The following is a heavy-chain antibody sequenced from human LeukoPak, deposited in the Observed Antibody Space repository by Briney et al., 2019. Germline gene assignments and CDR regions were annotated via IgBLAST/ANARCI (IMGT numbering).Heavy chain of an antibody. D-gene: IGHD3-22*01. J-gene: IGHJ5*02. Sequence: PSETLSLTCTVSGGSISSYYWSWIRQPAGKGLEWIGRIYTSGSTNYNPSLKSRVTMSVDTSKNQFSLKLSSVTAADTAVYYCARELGSMIVVVNRFDPWGQGTLVTVSS. CDR3: ARELGSMIVVVNRFDP. V-gene: IGHV4-4*07. CDR1: GGSISSYY. CDR2: IYTSGST.